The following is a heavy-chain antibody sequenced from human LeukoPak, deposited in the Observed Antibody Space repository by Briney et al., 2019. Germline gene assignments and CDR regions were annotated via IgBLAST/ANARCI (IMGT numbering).Heavy chain of an antibody. Sequence: PSETLSLTCTVSGGSISAYYWSWIRQPPGKGLEWSGYIFHSGTSSFNPSLKSRVTVSVDTSKNQCSLNVRSVTAADTAVYYCARMGGLTMIRGVLSAFDIWGQGATVTVSS. V-gene: IGHV4-59*01. CDR2: IFHSGTS. D-gene: IGHD3-10*01. CDR3: ARMGGLTMIRGVLSAFDI. CDR1: GGSISAYY. J-gene: IGHJ3*02.